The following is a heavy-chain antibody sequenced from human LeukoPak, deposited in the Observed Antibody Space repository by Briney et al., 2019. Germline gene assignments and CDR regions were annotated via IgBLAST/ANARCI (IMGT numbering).Heavy chain of an antibody. CDR3: ARLSIPRGYYYDTSAQGYFEL. Sequence: SETLSLTCTVSSGSISRDVDYWSWIRQLPGKGLEWIGHIYDSGATYYNPSLKSRVTISVDTSQNQFSLNLSSVTAADTAAYYCARLSIPRGYYYDTSAQGYFELTGGSTPVTVSS. CDR2: IYDSGAT. J-gene: IGHJ2*01. CDR1: SGSISRDVDY. D-gene: IGHD3-22*01. V-gene: IGHV4-31*03.